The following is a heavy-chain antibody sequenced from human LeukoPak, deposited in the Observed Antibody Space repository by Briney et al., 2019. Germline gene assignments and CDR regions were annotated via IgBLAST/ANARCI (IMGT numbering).Heavy chain of an antibody. CDR3: ARDGFNGAFDI. CDR1: GGSFSGYY. CDR2: INHSGST. D-gene: IGHD5-12*01. Sequence: SETLSLTCAVYGGSFSGYYWSWIRQPPGKGLEWIGEINHSGSTNYNPSLKSRVTISVDTSKNQFSLKLSSVTAADTAVYYCARDGFNGAFDIWGQGTMVTVSS. J-gene: IGHJ3*02. V-gene: IGHV4-34*01.